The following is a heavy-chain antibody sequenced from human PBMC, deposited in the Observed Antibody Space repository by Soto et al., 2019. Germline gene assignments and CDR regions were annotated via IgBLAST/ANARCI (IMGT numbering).Heavy chain of an antibody. D-gene: IGHD2-15*01. Sequence: QVQLVQSGAEVKKPGSSVKVSCKASGGTFSSYTISWVLQAPGQGLEWMGRIIPILGIANYAQKFQGRVTITADKSTSTAYMELSSLRSEDTAVYYCARDGYCSGGSCYSLDYWGQGTLVTVSS. CDR1: GGTFSSYT. CDR2: IIPILGIA. CDR3: ARDGYCSGGSCYSLDY. V-gene: IGHV1-69*08. J-gene: IGHJ4*02.